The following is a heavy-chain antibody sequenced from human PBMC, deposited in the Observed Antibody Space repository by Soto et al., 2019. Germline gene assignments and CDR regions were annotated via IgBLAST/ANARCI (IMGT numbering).Heavy chain of an antibody. CDR1: GGSISSYY. CDR3: ARRYGDCFDF. V-gene: IGHV4-59*08. D-gene: IGHD4-17*01. J-gene: IGHJ4*02. Sequence: SETLSLTCTVSGGSISSYYWSWIRQPPGKGLEWIGYIYYSGSTNYNPSLKSRVTISVDTSKNQFSLKLSSVAAADTAVYYCARRYGDCFDFWGQGTLVTVSS. CDR2: IYYSGST.